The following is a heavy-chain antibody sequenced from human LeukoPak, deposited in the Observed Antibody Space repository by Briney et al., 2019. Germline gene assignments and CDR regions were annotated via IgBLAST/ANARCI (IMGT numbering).Heavy chain of an antibody. J-gene: IGHJ3*02. D-gene: IGHD6-6*01. V-gene: IGHV3-66*01. CDR2: IYSGGST. CDR3: ARDNVFFRSIAARPDGLCAFDI. Sequence: GGSLRLYCATSGFTVSNKYMNWVRHAPGKGLEWVSVIYSGGSTYYADSVKGRFTISRDNIKNTVYLQMNSLRAEDTAVYYCARDNVFFRSIAARPDGLCAFDIWGQGTMVTVSS. CDR1: GFTVSNKY.